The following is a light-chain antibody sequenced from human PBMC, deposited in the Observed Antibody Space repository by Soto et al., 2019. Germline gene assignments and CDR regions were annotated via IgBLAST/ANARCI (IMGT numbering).Light chain of an antibody. Sequence: EIVMTQSPATLAVSPCERATLSVRASQSVSSNLAWYQQKPGQAPRLLIYGASTRATGIPARFSGSGSGTEFTLTISSLQSEDFAVYYCQQYNNWLTFGGGTKVDNK. V-gene: IGKV3-15*01. CDR1: QSVSSN. J-gene: IGKJ4*01. CDR3: QQYNNWLT. CDR2: GAS.